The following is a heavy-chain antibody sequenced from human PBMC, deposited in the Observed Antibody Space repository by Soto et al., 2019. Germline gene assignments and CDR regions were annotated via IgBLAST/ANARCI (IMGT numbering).Heavy chain of an antibody. Sequence: ASVKVSCKASGYTFTSYGISWVRQAPGQGLVWMGWISAYNGNTNYAQKLQGRVTMTTDTSTSTAYMELRSLRSDDTAVYYCARRPSAAAGTVDWFDPWGQGTLVTVSS. J-gene: IGHJ5*02. D-gene: IGHD6-13*01. CDR1: GYTFTSYG. CDR3: ARRPSAAAGTVDWFDP. CDR2: ISAYNGNT. V-gene: IGHV1-18*01.